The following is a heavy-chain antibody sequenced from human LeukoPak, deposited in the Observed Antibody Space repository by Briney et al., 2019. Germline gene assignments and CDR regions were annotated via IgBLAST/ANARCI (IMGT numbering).Heavy chain of an antibody. CDR3: ARLYYYGSGSYSAVTPYFDY. CDR2: INHSGST. CDR1: GGSFSGYY. D-gene: IGHD3-10*01. Sequence: PSETLSLTCAVYGGSFSGYYWSWIRQPPGKGLEWIGEINHSGSTNYNPSLKSRVTISVDTSKNQFSLKLSPVTAADTAVYYCARLYYYGSGSYSAVTPYFDYWGQGTLVTVSS. J-gene: IGHJ4*02. V-gene: IGHV4-34*01.